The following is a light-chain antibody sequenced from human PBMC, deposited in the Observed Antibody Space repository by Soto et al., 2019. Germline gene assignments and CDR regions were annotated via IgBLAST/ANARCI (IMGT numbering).Light chain of an antibody. CDR2: DAS. V-gene: IGKV3-11*01. Sequence: EIVLTQSPATLSLSPGERATLSCRASQSVGPYLAWYQQIPGQAPRLLIYDASNRATGIPARFSGSGSGTGFTLTISALAPEDFAVYYCQQRSAWPRTFGQGTKLEIK. CDR1: QSVGPY. J-gene: IGKJ2*01. CDR3: QQRSAWPRT.